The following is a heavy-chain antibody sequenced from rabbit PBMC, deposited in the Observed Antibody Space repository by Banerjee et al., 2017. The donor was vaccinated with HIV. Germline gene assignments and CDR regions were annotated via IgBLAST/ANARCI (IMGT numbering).Heavy chain of an antibody. J-gene: IGHJ4*01. CDR1: GFSSRRGYY. D-gene: IGHD8-1*01. CDR2: IGASSGNT. Sequence: QSLEESGGDLVKPGASLTLTCTASGFSSRRGYYMCGVRRAPGKGLEWIACIGASSGNTYYASWAKGRFTISKTSSTTVTLQMTSLTAADTATYFCARGLYAGHSYPDYFGLWGPGTLVTVS. CDR3: ARGLYAGHSYPDYFGL. V-gene: IGHV1S40*01.